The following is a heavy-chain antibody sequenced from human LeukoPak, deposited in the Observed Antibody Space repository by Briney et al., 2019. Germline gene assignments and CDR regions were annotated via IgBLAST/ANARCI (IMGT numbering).Heavy chain of an antibody. V-gene: IGHV4-59*01. Sequence: PSETLSLTCTVSGGSISSYYWSWIRQPPGKGLEWIGYIYYSGSTNYNPSLKSRVTISVDTSKNQFSLRLSSVTAADTAVYYCARERARAFDIWGQGTMATVSS. J-gene: IGHJ3*02. CDR1: GGSISSYY. CDR2: IYYSGST. CDR3: ARERARAFDI.